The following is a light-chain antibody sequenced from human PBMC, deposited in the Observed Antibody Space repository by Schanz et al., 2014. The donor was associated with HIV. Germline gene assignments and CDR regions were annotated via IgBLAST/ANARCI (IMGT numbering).Light chain of an antibody. CDR3: QQRYSGWT. Sequence: IVLTQSPATLSLSPGEGVTLSCRASQSVGSNLAWYQHKPAQAPRLLISDASRRATGIPARFSGSGSGTDFSLTISSLEPEDVAVYYCQQRYSGWTFGQGTKVEIK. J-gene: IGKJ1*01. CDR1: QSVGSN. CDR2: DAS. V-gene: IGKV3-11*01.